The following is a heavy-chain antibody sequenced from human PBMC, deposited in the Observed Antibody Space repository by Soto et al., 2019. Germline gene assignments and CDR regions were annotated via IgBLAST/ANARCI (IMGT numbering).Heavy chain of an antibody. CDR3: AREGTYGGNSGSAFDI. CDR1: GGTFSSYA. J-gene: IGHJ3*02. CDR2: IIPIFGTA. Sequence: QMQLVQSGAEVKKPGSSVKVSCKASGGTFSSYAISWVRQAPGQGLEWMGGIIPIFGTANYAQKFQGRVTITADESTSTAYMELSSLRSEDTAVYYCAREGTYGGNSGSAFDIWGQGTMVTVSS. D-gene: IGHD4-17*01. V-gene: IGHV1-69*01.